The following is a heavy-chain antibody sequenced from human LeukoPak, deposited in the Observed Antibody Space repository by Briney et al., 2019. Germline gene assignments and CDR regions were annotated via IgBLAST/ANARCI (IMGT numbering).Heavy chain of an antibody. D-gene: IGHD6-13*01. J-gene: IGHJ4*02. CDR2: ISSSGSTI. V-gene: IGHV3-11*04. CDR3: AKATRQQQLAY. Sequence: PGGSLRLSCAASGFTFSDYYMSWIRQAPGKGLEWVSYISSSGSTIYYADSVKGRFTISRDNSKNTLYLQMNSLRAEDTAVYYCAKATRQQQLAYWGQGTLVTVSS. CDR1: GFTFSDYY.